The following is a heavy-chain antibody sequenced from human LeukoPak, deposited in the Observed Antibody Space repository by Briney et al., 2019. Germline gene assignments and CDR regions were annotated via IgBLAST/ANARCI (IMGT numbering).Heavy chain of an antibody. J-gene: IGHJ2*01. CDR2: INPNSGGT. D-gene: IGHD1-26*01. V-gene: IGHV1-2*04. CDR1: GYTFTGYY. CDR3: AREGGSYRRYFDL. Sequence: ASVKVSCKASGYTFTGYYMHWVRQAPGQGLEWMGWINPNSGGTNYAQKFQGWVTMTRDTSISTAYMELSRLRSDDTAVYYCAREGGSYRRYFDLWGRGTLVTVSS.